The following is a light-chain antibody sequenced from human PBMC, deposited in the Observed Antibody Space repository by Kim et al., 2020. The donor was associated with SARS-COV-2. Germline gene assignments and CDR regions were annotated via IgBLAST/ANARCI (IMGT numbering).Light chain of an antibody. V-gene: IGLV1-44*01. CDR2: GNN. CDR1: SSNIGSNN. Sequence: ELTQPPSASGTPGQRVTMSCSGSSSNIGSNNVNWYQQLPGTAPKLLIYGNNQRPSGVPDRFSGSKSGTSASLAISGLQSEEEADYYCAAWDDSLNGVVFGGGTKLTVL. CDR3: AAWDDSLNGVV. J-gene: IGLJ2*01.